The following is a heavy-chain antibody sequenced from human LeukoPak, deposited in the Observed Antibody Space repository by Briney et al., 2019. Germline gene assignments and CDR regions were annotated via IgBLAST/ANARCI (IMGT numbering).Heavy chain of an antibody. CDR1: GYAFSTYG. Sequence: GASVKVSCKASGYAFSTYGIGWVRQAPGQGLEWMGWISAYNGNKDYAQKFQGRISMTTDTSATTAYMELRSLRSDDTALYYCARDLTTYGQRTYFDFWGQGTLVTVSS. CDR2: ISAYNGNK. D-gene: IGHD3-10*01. J-gene: IGHJ4*02. CDR3: ARDLTTYGQRTYFDF. V-gene: IGHV1-18*01.